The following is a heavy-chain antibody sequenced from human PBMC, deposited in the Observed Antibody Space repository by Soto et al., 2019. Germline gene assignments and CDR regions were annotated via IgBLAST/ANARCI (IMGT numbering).Heavy chain of an antibody. CDR1: GASITGSSY. V-gene: IGHV4-4*07. J-gene: IGHJ4*02. Sequence: SETLSLTCTVSGASITGSSYWSWIRQPAGKGLEWIGRFSLSGTTNYNPSLRSRVTMSADVSKNQFSLRLTSVTAADTAVYYCARSRRRTAVFDYWGQGTLVTVSS. D-gene: IGHD5-18*01. CDR2: FSLSGTT. CDR3: ARSRRRTAVFDY.